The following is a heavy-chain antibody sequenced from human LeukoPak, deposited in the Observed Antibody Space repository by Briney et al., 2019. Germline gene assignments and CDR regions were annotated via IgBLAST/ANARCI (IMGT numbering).Heavy chain of an antibody. CDR1: GFTFTSFG. CDR2: INPSGGST. D-gene: IGHD5-24*01. Sequence: PMASVKVSCKASGFTFTSFGFSWVRQAPGQGLEWMGIINPSGGSTSYAQKFQGWVTMTRDTSISTAYMELSRLRSDDTAVYYCARAPREMSIDYFDYWGQGTLVTVSS. CDR3: ARAPREMSIDYFDY. J-gene: IGHJ4*02. V-gene: IGHV1-46*01.